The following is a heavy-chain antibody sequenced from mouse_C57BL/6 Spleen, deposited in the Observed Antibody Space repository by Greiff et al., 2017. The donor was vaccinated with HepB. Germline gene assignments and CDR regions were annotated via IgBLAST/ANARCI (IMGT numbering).Heavy chain of an antibody. CDR1: GFTFSDYY. D-gene: IGHD2-4*01. J-gene: IGHJ1*03. CDR3: ARDRRDYDWYFDV. CDR2: INYDGSST. Sequence: EVQVVESEGGLVQPGSSMKLSCTASGFTFSDYYMAWVRQVPEKGLEWVANINYDGSSTYYLDSLKSRFIISRDNAKNILYLQMSSLKSEDTATYYCARDRRDYDWYFDVWGTGTTVTVSS. V-gene: IGHV5-16*01.